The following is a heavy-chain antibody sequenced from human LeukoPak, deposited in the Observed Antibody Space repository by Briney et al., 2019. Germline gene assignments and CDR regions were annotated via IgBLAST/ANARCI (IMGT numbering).Heavy chain of an antibody. CDR3: ARGEREYCSGGSCYVFDP. CDR2: IWYDGSNK. V-gene: IGHV3-33*01. D-gene: IGHD2-15*01. CDR1: GFTFSSYG. Sequence: GGSLRLSYAASGFTFSSYGIHWVRQAPGKGLEWVAVIWYDGSNKFYVDSVRGRFTISRDNSKNMLYLQMDSLRAEDTAVYYCARGEREYCSGGSCYVFDPWGQGTLVTFSS. J-gene: IGHJ5*02.